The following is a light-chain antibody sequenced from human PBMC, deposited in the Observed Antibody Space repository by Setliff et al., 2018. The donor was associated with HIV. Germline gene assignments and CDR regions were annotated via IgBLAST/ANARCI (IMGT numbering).Light chain of an antibody. Sequence: QSALTQPPSVSGAPGQRVTISCTGSSSNIGAGYDVHWYQQLLGTAPKLLIYVNGNRPSGVPDRFSGSKSGTSASLAITGLQAEDEADYYCQSYDSSLSGYVFGTGTKVTVL. CDR3: QSYDSSLSGYV. V-gene: IGLV1-40*01. CDR1: SSNIGAGYD. J-gene: IGLJ1*01. CDR2: VNG.